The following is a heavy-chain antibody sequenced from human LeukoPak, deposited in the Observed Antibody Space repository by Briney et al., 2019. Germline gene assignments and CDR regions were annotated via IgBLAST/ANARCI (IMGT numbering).Heavy chain of an antibody. CDR3: ARDPILLKGYFDY. V-gene: IGHV3-21*01. J-gene: IGHJ4*02. CDR1: GFTFSSYS. CDR2: ISSSSSYI. Sequence: GGSLRLSCAASGFTFSSYSMNWVRQAPGKGLEWVSSISSSSSYIYYADSVKGRFTISRDNAKDSLYLQMNNLRAEDTAVYYCARDPILLKGYFDYWGQGTLVTVSS.